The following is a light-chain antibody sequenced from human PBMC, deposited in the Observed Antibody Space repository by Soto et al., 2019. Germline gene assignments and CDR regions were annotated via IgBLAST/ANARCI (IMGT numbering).Light chain of an antibody. J-gene: IGLJ1*01. CDR2: DGT. Sequence: QSALTQPASVSGSPGQSITISCTGARRDVGSSNLVSWFQQHPGKAPKLMIYDGTKRPSGVSYRFSASKSGNTASLTISGLQAEDEADYYCCSYGGTSTFVFGTGTKVTVL. CDR1: RRDVGSSNL. CDR3: CSYGGTSTFV. V-gene: IGLV2-23*01.